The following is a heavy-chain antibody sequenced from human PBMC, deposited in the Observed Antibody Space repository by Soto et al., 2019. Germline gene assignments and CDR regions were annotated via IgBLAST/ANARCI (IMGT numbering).Heavy chain of an antibody. D-gene: IGHD1-20*01. V-gene: IGHV3-33*01. CDR2: IWYDGSNK. J-gene: IGHJ3*02. Sequence: GGSLRLSCAASGFTFSSYGMHWVRQAPGKGLEWVAVIWYDGSNKYYADSVKGRFTISRDNSKNTLYLQMNSLRAEDTAVYYCARDGGITGSPFPKNAFDIWGQGTMVTVSS. CDR1: GFTFSSYG. CDR3: ARDGGITGSPFPKNAFDI.